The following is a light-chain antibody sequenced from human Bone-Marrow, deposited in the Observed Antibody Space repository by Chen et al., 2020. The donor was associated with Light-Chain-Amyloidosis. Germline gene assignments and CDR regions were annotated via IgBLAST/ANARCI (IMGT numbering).Light chain of an antibody. J-gene: IGLJ2*01. Sequence: SYELTQPPSLSVSPGPPARITCSGDDLPTKYAYWYQQQPGQAPVLVVHRDTERRSGISERFSGSTSGTTATLTISGVQAEDEADYHCQSADSSGTYEVVFGGGTKLTVL. CDR2: RDT. CDR3: QSADSSGTYEVV. CDR1: DLPTKY. V-gene: IGLV3-25*03.